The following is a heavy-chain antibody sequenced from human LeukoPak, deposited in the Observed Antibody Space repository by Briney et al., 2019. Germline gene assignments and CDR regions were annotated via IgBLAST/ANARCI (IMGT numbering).Heavy chain of an antibody. J-gene: IGHJ4*02. CDR1: GYSFTSYW. Sequence: GESLKISCKGSGYSFTSYWIGWVRQMPGKGLEWMGIIYPGDSDTRYSPSFQGQVTISADKSISTAYLQWSSLKASDTAMYYCARHVPLYSSGWYVGYWGQGNLVTVSS. V-gene: IGHV5-51*01. CDR3: ARHVPLYSSGWYVGY. CDR2: IYPGDSDT. D-gene: IGHD6-19*01.